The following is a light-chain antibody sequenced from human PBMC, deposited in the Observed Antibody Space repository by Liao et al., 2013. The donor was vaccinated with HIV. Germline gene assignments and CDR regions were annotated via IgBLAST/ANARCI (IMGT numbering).Light chain of an antibody. V-gene: IGLV3-25*02. CDR1: ALPKQQ. CDR2: KGT. Sequence: SYELTQPPSMSVSPGQTARITCSGDALPKQQVYWYQQKPGQAPVLMIFKGTERPSGIPERFSGSISGNTATLTISGTQAMDEADYFCQAWGSRADVLFGGGTKLTVL. J-gene: IGLJ2*01. CDR3: QAWGSRADVL.